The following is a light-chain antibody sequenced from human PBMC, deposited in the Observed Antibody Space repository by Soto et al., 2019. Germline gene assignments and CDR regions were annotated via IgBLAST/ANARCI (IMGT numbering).Light chain of an antibody. CDR2: EVN. CDR1: RLDVGGYNY. CDR3: SSFTGGSTLVV. J-gene: IGLJ2*01. Sequence: QSALTQPASVSGSPGQSITISCTGTRLDVGGYNYVSWYQQHPGKAPKLIIYEVNNRPSGVSNRFSGSRSGNTASLTISGLQTEDEADYYCSSFTGGSTLVVFGGGTQLTVL. V-gene: IGLV2-14*03.